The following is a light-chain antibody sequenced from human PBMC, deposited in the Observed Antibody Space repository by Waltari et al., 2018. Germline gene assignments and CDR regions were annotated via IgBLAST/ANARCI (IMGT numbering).Light chain of an antibody. Sequence: SYVLTQPPSVSVAPGKTARISCGGDSLGTKSVNWYQQRPGQAPKLLISYDSDRPPGIPARFSGSHSGHTATLTISRVEAGDEADYYCQVWVSASDDRVFCGGTKLTVL. J-gene: IGLJ2*01. CDR1: SLGTKS. CDR3: QVWVSASDDRV. CDR2: YDS. V-gene: IGLV3-21*01.